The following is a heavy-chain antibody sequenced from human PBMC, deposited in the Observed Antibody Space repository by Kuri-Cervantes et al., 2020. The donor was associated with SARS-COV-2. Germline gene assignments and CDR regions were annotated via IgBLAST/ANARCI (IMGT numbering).Heavy chain of an antibody. Sequence: ESLKISCTVSGVSLSCGSYYWSWLRQPPGKGMEWIGYFYYSGSTNYNPSLKSRDTISVDTSKNQFPLKLSSVTAADTAVYYCARVPLYDSSGYYDRPYYYYGMDVWGRGTTVTVSS. V-gene: IGHV4-61*01. J-gene: IGHJ6*02. CDR3: ARVPLYDSSGYYDRPYYYYGMDV. CDR2: FYYSGST. CDR1: GVSLSCGSYY. D-gene: IGHD3-22*01.